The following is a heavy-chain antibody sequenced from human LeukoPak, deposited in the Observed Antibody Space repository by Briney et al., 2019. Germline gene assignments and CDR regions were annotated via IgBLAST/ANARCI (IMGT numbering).Heavy chain of an antibody. CDR3: ARGRTTGEFDY. CDR1: GGTFSSHA. D-gene: IGHD4-11*01. Sequence: SVKVSCKASGGTFSSHAISWVRQAPGQGLEWMGGINPIFHTPTYAKKFQGRLTITKDESMSTASMDLSSLISDDTAVYCARGRTTGEFDYWGQGTLVTVSS. CDR2: INPIFHTP. V-gene: IGHV1-69*05. J-gene: IGHJ4*02.